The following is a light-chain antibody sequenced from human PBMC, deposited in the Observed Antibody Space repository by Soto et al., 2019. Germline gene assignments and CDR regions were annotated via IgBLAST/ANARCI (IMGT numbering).Light chain of an antibody. CDR2: EVN. CDR3: SSYTSSSTLV. V-gene: IGLV2-14*01. Sequence: QSVLTQPASVSVSPGQSITISCTGTSSDVGGYKYVSWYQHHPGKAPKLMIYEVNNRPSGVSNRFSGSKSGNTASLTISGLQAEDEADYYCSSYTSSSTLVFGGGTKLTVL. J-gene: IGLJ2*01. CDR1: SSDVGGYKY.